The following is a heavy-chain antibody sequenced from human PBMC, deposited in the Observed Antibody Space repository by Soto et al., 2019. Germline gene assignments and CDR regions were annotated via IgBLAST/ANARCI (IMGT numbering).Heavy chain of an antibody. CDR2: INPNSGGI. Sequence: QVQLVQSGAEVKKPGASVKVSCKASGYTFTGYYMHWVRQAPGQGLEWMGWINPNSGGINYAQKFQGRVTMTRDTSISTAYMELSRLRSDDTAVYYCARDRAAAEAPFDYWGQGTLVTVSS. CDR1: GYTFTGYY. J-gene: IGHJ4*02. V-gene: IGHV1-2*02. CDR3: ARDRAAAEAPFDY. D-gene: IGHD6-13*01.